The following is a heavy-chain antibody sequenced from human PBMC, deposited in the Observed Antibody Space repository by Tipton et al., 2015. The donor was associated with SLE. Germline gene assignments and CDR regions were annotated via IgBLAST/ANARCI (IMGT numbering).Heavy chain of an antibody. J-gene: IGHJ4*02. D-gene: IGHD5-18*01. CDR1: GYTFTTYG. V-gene: IGHV1-18*01. CDR3: ARVRVDTAMSVFDF. CDR2: ISTYNGNT. Sequence: QVQLVQSGAEVKKPGASVRVSCKASGYTFTTYGISWVRQAPGQGLEWMGWISTYNGNTNYAQKLQGRVTMTSDTSTSTAYMELRSLRSDDTAIYYCARVRVDTAMSVFDFWGQGALVTVSS.